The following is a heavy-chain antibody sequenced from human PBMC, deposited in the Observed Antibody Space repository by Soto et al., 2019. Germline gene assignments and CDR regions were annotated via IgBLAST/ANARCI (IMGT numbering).Heavy chain of an antibody. CDR3: AKDSLRGYYDDSAYPHEAFDI. CDR2: ISGSGGHT. Sequence: EVQLLESGGGLVQPGGSLRLSCAASGFTFSRYAMSWVRQVPGKGLEWVSAISGSGGHTFYADSVNGRFTISRDNSKITLYLQVNSLRAEDTALYYCAKDSLRGYYDDSAYPHEAFDIWGQGTMVTVSS. CDR1: GFTFSRYA. J-gene: IGHJ3*02. D-gene: IGHD3-22*01. V-gene: IGHV3-23*01.